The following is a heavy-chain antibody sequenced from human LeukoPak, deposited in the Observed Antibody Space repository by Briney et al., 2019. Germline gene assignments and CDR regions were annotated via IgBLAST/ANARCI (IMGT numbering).Heavy chain of an antibody. Sequence: SETLSLTCAVYGGSFSGYYWSWIRQPPGKGLEWIGEINHSGSTNYNPSLKNRVTISVDTSKNQFSLKLSSVTAADTAVYYCAGIAAAYYYFDYWGQGTLVTVSS. J-gene: IGHJ4*02. CDR2: INHSGST. CDR3: AGIAAAYYYFDY. CDR1: GGSFSGYY. V-gene: IGHV4-34*01. D-gene: IGHD6-13*01.